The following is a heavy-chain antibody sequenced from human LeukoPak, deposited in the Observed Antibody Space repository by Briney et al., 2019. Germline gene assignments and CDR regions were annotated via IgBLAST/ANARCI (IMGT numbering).Heavy chain of an antibody. CDR1: GFTVSSNY. Sequence: GGSLRLSCAVSGFTVSSNYMSWVRQAPGKGLEWVSAISGSGGSTYYADSVKGRFTISRDNSKNTLYLQMNSLRAEDTAVYYCAKLLYYYDSSQPYWGQGTLVTVSS. V-gene: IGHV3-23*01. D-gene: IGHD3-22*01. CDR3: AKLLYYYDSSQPY. CDR2: ISGSGGST. J-gene: IGHJ4*02.